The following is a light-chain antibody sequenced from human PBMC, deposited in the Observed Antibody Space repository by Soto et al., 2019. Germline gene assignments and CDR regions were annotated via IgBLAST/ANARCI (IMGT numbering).Light chain of an antibody. J-gene: IGLJ1*01. V-gene: IGLV1-40*01. CDR3: QSYGSSPSANFV. Sequence: QSALTQPPSVSGAPGQRVTISCTGSSSNIGAGYDVHWYQQLPGKAPKLLIYGNDNRPSGVPERSSGSKSGTSASLAITGLRADDEADYYCQSYGSSPSANFVFGTGTKVTVL. CDR2: GND. CDR1: SSNIGAGYD.